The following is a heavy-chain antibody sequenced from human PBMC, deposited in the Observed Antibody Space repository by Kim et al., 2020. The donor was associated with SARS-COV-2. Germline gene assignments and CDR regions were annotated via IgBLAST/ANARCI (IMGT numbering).Heavy chain of an antibody. CDR3: ATTPPGLYSSGWYIYFDY. D-gene: IGHD6-19*01. V-gene: IGHV1-24*01. CDR2: FDPEDGET. J-gene: IGHJ4*02. Sequence: ASVKVSCKVSGYTLTELSMHWVRQAPGKGLEWMGGFDPEDGETIYAQKFQGRVTMTEDTSTDTAYMELSSLRSEDTAVYYCATTPPGLYSSGWYIYFDYWGQGTLVTVSS. CDR1: GYTLTELS.